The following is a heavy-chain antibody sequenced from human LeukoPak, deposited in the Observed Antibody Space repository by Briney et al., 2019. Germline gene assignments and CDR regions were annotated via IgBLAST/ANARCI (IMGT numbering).Heavy chain of an antibody. CDR3: AAFPKHLFDRAEDYYYYYMDV. J-gene: IGHJ6*03. D-gene: IGHD2-15*01. Sequence: ASVKVSCKASGYTFTSYYMHWVRRAPGQGLEWMGIINPSGGSTSYAQKFQGRVTMTRDTSTSTVYMELSSLRSEDTAVYYCAAFPKHLFDRAEDYYYYYMDVWGKGTTVTVSS. CDR1: GYTFTSYY. V-gene: IGHV1-46*01. CDR2: INPSGGST.